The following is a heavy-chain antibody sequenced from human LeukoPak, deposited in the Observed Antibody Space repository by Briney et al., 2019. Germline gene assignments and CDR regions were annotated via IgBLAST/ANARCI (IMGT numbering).Heavy chain of an antibody. CDR2: IYDSGST. V-gene: IGHV4-59*01. J-gene: IGHJ4*02. CDR3: ARQSISGSSLSYSDY. CDR1: GGSISSYY. D-gene: IGHD3-22*01. Sequence: PSETLSLTCTVSGGSISSYYWSWIRQPPGKGLEWIGNIYDSGSTNYNPSLKSRVTISVDTSKNQCSLKLSSVTAADTAVYYCARQSISGSSLSYSDYWGQATLVNVSS.